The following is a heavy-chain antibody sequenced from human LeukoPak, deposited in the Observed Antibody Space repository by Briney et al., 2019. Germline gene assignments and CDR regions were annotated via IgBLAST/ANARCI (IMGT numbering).Heavy chain of an antibody. V-gene: IGHV4-39*07. D-gene: IGHD6-13*01. Sequence: PSETLSLTCTVSGGSISSSSYYWGWIRQPPGKGLEWIGSIYYSGSTYYNPSLKSRVTISVDTSKNQFSLKLSSVTAADTAVYYCARVRTEQLVLYNWFDPWGQGTLVTVSS. CDR1: GGSISSSSYY. J-gene: IGHJ5*02. CDR3: ARVRTEQLVLYNWFDP. CDR2: IYYSGST.